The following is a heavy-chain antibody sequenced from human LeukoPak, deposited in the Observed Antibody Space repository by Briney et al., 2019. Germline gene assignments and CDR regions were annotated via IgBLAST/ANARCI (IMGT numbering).Heavy chain of an antibody. J-gene: IGHJ4*02. CDR1: GGSFSGYY. CDR3: ARGLLELRNPGQDY. Sequence: SETLSLTCAVYGGSFSGYYWSWMRQPPGKGLEWIGEINHSGSTNYNPSLKSRVTISVDTSKNQFSLKLSSVTAADTAVYYCARGLLELRNPGQDYWGQGTLVTVSS. CDR2: INHSGST. D-gene: IGHD1-7*01. V-gene: IGHV4-34*01.